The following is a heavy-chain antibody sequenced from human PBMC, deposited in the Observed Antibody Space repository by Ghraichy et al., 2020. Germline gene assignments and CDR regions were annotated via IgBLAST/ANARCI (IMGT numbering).Heavy chain of an antibody. Sequence: GSLRLSCAASGFTFSSYWMHWVRQAPGKGLVWVSRINSDGSSTSYADSVKGRFTISRDNAKNTLSLQMNSLRAGDTAVYYCARDSPSDFWSGYYYYYGMDVWGQGTTVTVSS. J-gene: IGHJ6*02. CDR3: ARDSPSDFWSGYYYYYGMDV. D-gene: IGHD3-3*01. V-gene: IGHV3-74*01. CDR2: INSDGSST. CDR1: GFTFSSYW.